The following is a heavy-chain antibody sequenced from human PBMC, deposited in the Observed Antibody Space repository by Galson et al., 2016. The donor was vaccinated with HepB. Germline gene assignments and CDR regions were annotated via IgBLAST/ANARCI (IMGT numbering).Heavy chain of an antibody. Sequence: CAISGDSVSSNSAAWNWIRQSLSRGLEWLGRTYYRSKWYYDYAVSVESRISINPDTSKNQFSLQLNSVTPEDTAVYYCARGNSGYSVFRFDWWGQGTLVTVSS. V-gene: IGHV6-1*01. J-gene: IGHJ4*02. CDR1: GDSVSSNSAA. CDR3: ARGNSGYSVFRFDW. CDR2: TYYRSKWYY. D-gene: IGHD2-21*01.